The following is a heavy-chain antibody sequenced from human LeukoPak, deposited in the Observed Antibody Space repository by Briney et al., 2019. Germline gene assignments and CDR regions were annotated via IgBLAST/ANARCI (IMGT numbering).Heavy chain of an antibody. J-gene: IGHJ4*02. CDR2: IICDGSST. CDR3: AREVSSSAGMNY. D-gene: IGHD6-6*01. V-gene: IGHV3-74*01. Sequence: GGSLRLPRAASGFTFSSFWMHWVRQAPGKGLVWVSRIICDGSSTNYADSVKGRFTISRDNAKNTLYLQMNSLRAEDTAVYYCAREVSSSAGMNYWGQGTLVTVSS. CDR1: GFTFSSFW.